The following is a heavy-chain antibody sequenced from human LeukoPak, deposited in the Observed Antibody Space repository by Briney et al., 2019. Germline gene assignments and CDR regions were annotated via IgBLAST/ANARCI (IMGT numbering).Heavy chain of an antibody. CDR2: VLSRAGGGTI. CDR1: GLAFSNAW. CDR3: VTGGGYNGLDY. V-gene: IGHV3-15*07. D-gene: IGHD5-12*01. Sequence: GGSLRLSCAVSGLAFSNAWMNWVRQAPGKGLEWVGRVLSRAGGGTIDYAAPVKGRFTISRDDSKNALFLQMNSLRTEDTAVYYCVTGGGYNGLDYWGQGALVTVSS. J-gene: IGHJ4*02.